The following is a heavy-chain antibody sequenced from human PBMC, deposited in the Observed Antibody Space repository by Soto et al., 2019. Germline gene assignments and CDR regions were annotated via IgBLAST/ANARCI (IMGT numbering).Heavy chain of an antibody. CDR1: GYTFTSYA. V-gene: IGHV1-3*01. CDR2: INAGNGNT. CDR3: ARAEWELPHFEY. Sequence: QVQLVQSGAEVKKPGASVKVSCKASGYTFTSYAMHWVRQAPGQRLEWMGWINAGNGNTKYSQKFQGRVTITRDTTASTAYMELSSLRSEDTAVYYCARAEWELPHFEYWGQGTLVTVSS. J-gene: IGHJ4*02. D-gene: IGHD1-26*01.